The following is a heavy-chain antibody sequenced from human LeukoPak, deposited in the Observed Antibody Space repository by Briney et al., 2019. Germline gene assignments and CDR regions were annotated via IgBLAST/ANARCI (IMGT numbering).Heavy chain of an antibody. Sequence: ASLNVSCKTSGFRFTSFGVSWVRQAPGQGLEWMGWISTYIGVTHYAEKFEDRVTMTIDTSTTTAYMELRSLRYDDTAVYYCARDSDYSGNGNGDWFDPWGQGTVVTVSS. D-gene: IGHD4-11*01. J-gene: IGHJ5*02. CDR3: ARDSDYSGNGNGDWFDP. V-gene: IGHV1-18*04. CDR2: ISTYIGVT. CDR1: GFRFTSFG.